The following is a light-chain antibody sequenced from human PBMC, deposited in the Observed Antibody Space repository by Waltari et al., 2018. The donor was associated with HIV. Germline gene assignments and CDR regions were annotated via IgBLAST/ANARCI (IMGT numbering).Light chain of an antibody. V-gene: IGKV1-39*01. CDR3: QQSFSSPLT. CDR1: QTVTNK. Sequence: DIQMTQSPSSLSASVGDSVTITCRASQTVTNKVNWYQQKPGKAPKVLIYYASTLQSGVPSRFRGGGSWTDFTLTITSLQLDDFATYFCQQSFSSPLTFGPGTKVDI. J-gene: IGKJ3*01. CDR2: YAS.